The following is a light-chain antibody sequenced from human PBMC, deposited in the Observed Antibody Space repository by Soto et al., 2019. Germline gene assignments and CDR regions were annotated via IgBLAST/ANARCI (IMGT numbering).Light chain of an antibody. CDR3: QQRSNWPPIT. CDR1: QSVNNN. Sequence: ETLMTQSPATLSVSPGERATLSCRASQSVNNNLAWYQQKLGQAPRVLIYGASTRATGIPARFTGSGSGTEFTLTISSLQPEDFAVYYCQQRSNWPPITFGQGTRLEIK. V-gene: IGKV3-15*01. J-gene: IGKJ5*01. CDR2: GAS.